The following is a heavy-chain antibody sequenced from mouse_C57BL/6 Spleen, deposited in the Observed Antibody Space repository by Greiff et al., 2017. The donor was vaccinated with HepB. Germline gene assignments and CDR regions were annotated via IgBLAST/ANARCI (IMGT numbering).Heavy chain of an antibody. CDR2: IYPRDGST. J-gene: IGHJ4*01. Sequence: VQLQQSDAELVKPGASVKISCKVSGYTFTDHTIHWMKQRPEQGLEWIGYIYPRDGSTKYNEKFKGKATLTADKSSSTDYMQLNSLTSEDSAVYFCARGGNSYYYAMDYWGQGTSVTVSS. D-gene: IGHD2-1*01. CDR1: GYTFTDHT. CDR3: ARGGNSYYYAMDY. V-gene: IGHV1-78*01.